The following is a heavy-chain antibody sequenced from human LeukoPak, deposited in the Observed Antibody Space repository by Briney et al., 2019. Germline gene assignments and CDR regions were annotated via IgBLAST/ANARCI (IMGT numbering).Heavy chain of an antibody. D-gene: IGHD2-2*01. CDR3: ARANFLYCSSSTCFFDY. Sequence: EASVKVSCKASGYTFTDCYMHWVRQAPGQGFEWMGWINPNDGDTNYAQKFQGRVTMTRDTSISTAHMEVSRLRSDDTAVYYCARANFLYCSSSTCFFDYWGQGTLVTVSS. J-gene: IGHJ4*02. CDR1: GYTFTDCY. V-gene: IGHV1-2*02. CDR2: INPNDGDT.